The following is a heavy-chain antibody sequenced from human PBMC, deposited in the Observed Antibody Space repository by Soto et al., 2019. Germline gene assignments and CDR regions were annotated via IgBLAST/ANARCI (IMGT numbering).Heavy chain of an antibody. CDR2: ISAYDGNT. CDR3: ARGGYYDSSGSRNYYYYGMNV. CDR1: GYTFTSYG. V-gene: IGHV1-18*01. D-gene: IGHD3-22*01. Sequence: GASVKVSCKASGYTFTSYGISWVRQAPGQGLEWLGWISAYDGNTNYAQSLHGRVFMTTDTSTRTAYMELRSLRSDDTAVYYCARGGYYDSSGSRNYYYYGMNVSGQGTTVTVSS. J-gene: IGHJ6*02.